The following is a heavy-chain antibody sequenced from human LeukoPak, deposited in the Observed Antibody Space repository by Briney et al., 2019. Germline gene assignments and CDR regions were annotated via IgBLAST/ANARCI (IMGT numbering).Heavy chain of an antibody. CDR2: IWYDGSNK. Sequence: GGSPRLSCAASGFTFSDYWMHWVRQPPGKVLEWVAIIWYDGSNKTYEDSVKGRFTISRDNSKNTLYLQMNSLRAEDTAVYYCARGVDYYENSGTIDYWGQGTLVTVSS. D-gene: IGHD3-22*01. V-gene: IGHV3-33*08. CDR1: GFTFSDYW. J-gene: IGHJ4*02. CDR3: ARGVDYYENSGTIDY.